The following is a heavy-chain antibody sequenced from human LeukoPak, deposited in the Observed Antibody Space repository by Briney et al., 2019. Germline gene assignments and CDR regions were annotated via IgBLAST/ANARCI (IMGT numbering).Heavy chain of an antibody. D-gene: IGHD6-13*01. Sequence: ASVKVSCKASGDTFTTYDMHWVRQAPGQGLEWMGIINPSGGTTIYAQKFQGRVTMPRDTSTNTICMELSSLRSEDTAVYYCAREGYNRHDFDYWGQGTLVTVSS. CDR3: AREGYNRHDFDY. CDR1: GDTFTTYD. V-gene: IGHV1-46*01. J-gene: IGHJ4*02. CDR2: INPSGGTT.